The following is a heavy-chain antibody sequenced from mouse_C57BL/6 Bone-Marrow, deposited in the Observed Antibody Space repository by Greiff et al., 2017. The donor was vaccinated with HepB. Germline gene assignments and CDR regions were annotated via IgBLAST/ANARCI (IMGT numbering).Heavy chain of an antibody. CDR3: ARHAMDY. CDR2: ISNGGGST. J-gene: IGHJ4*01. Sequence: VQLKESGGGLVQPGGSLKLSCAASGFTFSDYYMYWVRQTPEKRLEWVAYISNGGGSTYYPDTVKGRFTISRDNAKNTLYLQMSRLKSEDTAMYYCARHAMDYWGQGTSVTVSS. V-gene: IGHV5-12*01. CDR1: GFTFSDYY.